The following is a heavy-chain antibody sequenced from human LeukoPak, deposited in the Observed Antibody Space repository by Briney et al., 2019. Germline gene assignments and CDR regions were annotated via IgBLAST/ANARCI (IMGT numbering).Heavy chain of an antibody. D-gene: IGHD4-17*01. V-gene: IGHV4-59*11. Sequence: SETLSLTCAVSDDSFSSHYWTWIRQPPGKGLEWIGYISYIGSTNYNPSLKSRVTISIDTSKNQFSLKLRSVTAADTAVYYCARDLVTVTKGFDIWGQGTMVSVSS. CDR1: DDSFSSHY. J-gene: IGHJ3*02. CDR3: ARDLVTVTKGFDI. CDR2: ISYIGST.